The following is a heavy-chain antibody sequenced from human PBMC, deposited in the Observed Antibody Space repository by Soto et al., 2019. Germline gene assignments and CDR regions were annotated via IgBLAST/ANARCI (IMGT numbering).Heavy chain of an antibody. CDR1: GFTFSSYS. CDR3: AGVPAAISVAAYLWW. CDR2: ISSSSSYI. V-gene: IGHV3-21*01. J-gene: IGHJ4*02. D-gene: IGHD2-2*01. Sequence: GGSLRLSCAASGFTFSSYSMNWVRQAPGKGLEWVSSISSSSSYIYYADSVKGRFTISRDNAKNSLYLQMNSLRAEDTAVYYCAGVPAAISVAAYLWWWGQGTLVTVSS.